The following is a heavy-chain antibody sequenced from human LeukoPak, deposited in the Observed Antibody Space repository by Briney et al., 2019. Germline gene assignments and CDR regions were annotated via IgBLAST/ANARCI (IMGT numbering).Heavy chain of an antibody. CDR1: GGSFSSGGYY. J-gene: IGHJ4*02. CDR2: MYRSGST. CDR3: ARCRISGTPRRDF. D-gene: IGHD1-7*01. Sequence: PSETLCLTCTVSGGSFSSGGYYWSWIRPPPGKGLEWIGSMYRSGSTYSNPALNSRVTISVETSKNQFSLKLTSVTAADTAVYYCARCRISGTPRRDFGGQGTLVSVSS. V-gene: IGHV4-39*07.